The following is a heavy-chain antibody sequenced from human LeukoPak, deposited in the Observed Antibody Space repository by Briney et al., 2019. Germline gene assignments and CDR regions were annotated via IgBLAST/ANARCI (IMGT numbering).Heavy chain of an antibody. V-gene: IGHV3-30*02. CDR1: GFTFSSYG. Sequence: GGSLRLSCVASGFTFSSYGMHWVRQAPGKGLEWVTFIQFDGSYKYYSDSVKGRSAISRDNSKNTVYLQMNSLRAEDTAVYYCAKDISGDFVDYWGQGTLVTVSS. D-gene: IGHD7-27*01. CDR2: IQFDGSYK. J-gene: IGHJ4*02. CDR3: AKDISGDFVDY.